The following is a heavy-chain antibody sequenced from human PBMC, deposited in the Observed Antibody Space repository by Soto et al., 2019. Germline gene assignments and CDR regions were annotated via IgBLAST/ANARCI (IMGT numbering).Heavy chain of an antibody. CDR2: IKSDGTST. D-gene: IGHD5-12*01. V-gene: IGHV3-74*01. CDR3: ARDVSYSGYDIHFDY. Sequence: EVQLVESGGGLVQPGGSLRLSCAASGFTFSSYWMHWVRQAPGKGLVWVSRIKSDGTSTSYADSVKGRFTISRDNAKTTLYLQMNSLRAEDTAVYYCARDVSYSGYDIHFDYWGQGTLVTVSS. CDR1: GFTFSSYW. J-gene: IGHJ4*02.